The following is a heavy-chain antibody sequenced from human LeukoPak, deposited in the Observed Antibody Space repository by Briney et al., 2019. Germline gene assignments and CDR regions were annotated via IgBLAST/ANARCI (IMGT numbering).Heavy chain of an antibody. V-gene: IGHV1-46*01. CDR2: INPSGGST. J-gene: IGHJ6*02. D-gene: IGHD2-21*01. CDR3: ARDWSPILGGPYYGMDV. Sequence: ASVKVSCKASGYTFTSYYMHWVRQAPGQGLEWMGIINPSGGSTSYAQKFQGRVTMTRDTSTGTVYMELSSLRSEDTAVYYCARDWSPILGGPYYGMDVWGQGTTVTVSS. CDR1: GYTFTSYY.